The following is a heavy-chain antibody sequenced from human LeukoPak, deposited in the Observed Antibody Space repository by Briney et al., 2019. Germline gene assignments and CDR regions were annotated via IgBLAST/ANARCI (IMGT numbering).Heavy chain of an antibody. D-gene: IGHD5-18*01. Sequence: SQTLSLTCTVSGVSISSGNYYWTWLRQPPGKGLEWIEEINHSGSTNYNPSLKSRVTISVDTSKNQFSLKLSSVTAADTAVYYCARHLHSYGRNHAFDIWGQGTMVTVSS. J-gene: IGHJ3*02. CDR2: INHSGST. CDR1: GVSISSGNYY. V-gene: IGHV4-39*07. CDR3: ARHLHSYGRNHAFDI.